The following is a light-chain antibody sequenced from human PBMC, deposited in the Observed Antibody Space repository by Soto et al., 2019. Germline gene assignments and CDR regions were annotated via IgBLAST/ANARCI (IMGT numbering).Light chain of an antibody. Sequence: DIQMTQSPSSLSAFVGDSITITCQASQDIKNYLTWYQHKPGKAPKLLIYDAFKSDTGVPSRFSGSGSGTDFTFTINNLQPEDIATDYCQQYDSHPPTFGGGTRV. CDR3: QQYDSHPPT. V-gene: IGKV1-33*01. J-gene: IGKJ4*01. CDR1: QDIKNY. CDR2: DAF.